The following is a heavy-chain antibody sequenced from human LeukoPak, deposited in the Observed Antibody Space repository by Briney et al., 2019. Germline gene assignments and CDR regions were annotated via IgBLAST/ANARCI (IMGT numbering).Heavy chain of an antibody. J-gene: IGHJ3*02. Sequence: GGSLRLSCAASEFLFKYYAMHWVRQAPGKGLEWVAAMSHDGSNRFYADSVKGRFIISRDISKNTLYLQMNSLRAEDSALYYCARGGRGSAAVVAPRSFDIWGQGTMVTVSS. D-gene: IGHD3-22*01. CDR3: ARGGRGSAAVVAPRSFDI. CDR2: MSHDGSNR. V-gene: IGHV3-30*14. CDR1: EFLFKYYA.